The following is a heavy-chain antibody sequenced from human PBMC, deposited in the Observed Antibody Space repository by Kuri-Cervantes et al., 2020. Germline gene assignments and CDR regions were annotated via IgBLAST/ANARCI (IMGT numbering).Heavy chain of an antibody. Sequence: GESLKISCEASGFTFSSYSMNWARQAPGKGLEWVSSISSSSSYIYYADSVKGRFTISRDNAKNSLYLQMNSLRAEDTAVYYCARVGDSGDYYWGQGTLVTVSS. CDR2: ISSSSSYI. CDR3: ARVGDSGDYY. CDR1: GFTFSSYS. D-gene: IGHD6-13*01. V-gene: IGHV3-21*01. J-gene: IGHJ4*02.